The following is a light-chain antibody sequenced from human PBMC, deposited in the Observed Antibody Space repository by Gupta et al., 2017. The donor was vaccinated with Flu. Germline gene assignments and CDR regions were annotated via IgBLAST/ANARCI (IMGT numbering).Light chain of an antibody. V-gene: IGKV3-20*01. Sequence: EIVLTQSPGPVSLSPGERATLSCRASQSVSSSYLAWYQQKPGQAPRLLIYGASRRATGVPDRVSGSGSGTDFTLTISRREPEDFAVYYCKQSGNSPSWTFGQGTKVEIK. CDR3: KQSGNSPSWT. J-gene: IGKJ1*01. CDR2: GAS. CDR1: QSVSSSY.